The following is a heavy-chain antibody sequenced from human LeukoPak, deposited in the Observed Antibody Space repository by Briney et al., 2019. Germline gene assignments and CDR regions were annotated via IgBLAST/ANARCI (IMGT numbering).Heavy chain of an antibody. D-gene: IGHD2-21*02. CDR3: ARHQYCGGDYYWGHDAFDI. Sequence: SETLSLTCTVSGGSISSYYWSWIRQPPGKGLEWIGYIYTSGSTNYNPSLKSRVTISVDTSKNQFSLKLSSVTAADTAVYYCARHQYCGGDYYWGHDAFDIWGQGTMVTVSS. CDR1: GGSISSYY. J-gene: IGHJ3*02. V-gene: IGHV4-4*09. CDR2: IYTSGST.